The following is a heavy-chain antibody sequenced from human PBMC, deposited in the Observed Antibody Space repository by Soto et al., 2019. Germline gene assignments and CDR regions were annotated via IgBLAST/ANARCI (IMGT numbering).Heavy chain of an antibody. CDR3: TRAPLRCSGGSWYSADS. Sequence: WGPNRLRSTTSELPFAYHGMRRVRQTTGKSLAWLGFIRSGRYGATTEYAASVKGRFTVSRDDSKNVAYLQLNNLDTEDTGVYYCTRAPLRCSGGSWYSADSWGRGTQVTVSS. J-gene: IGHJ4*02. CDR2: IRSGRYGATT. V-gene: IGHV3-49*04. D-gene: IGHD2-15*01. CDR1: ELPFAYHG.